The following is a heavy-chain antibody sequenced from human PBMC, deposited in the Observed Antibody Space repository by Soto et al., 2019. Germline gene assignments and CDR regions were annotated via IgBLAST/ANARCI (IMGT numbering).Heavy chain of an antibody. D-gene: IGHD6-19*01. V-gene: IGHV3-30-3*01. J-gene: IGHJ4*02. CDR2: ISYDGCNK. CDR3: ARGQWLVDY. CDR1: GFTFSSYA. Sequence: QVQLVESGGGVVQPGRSLRLSCAASGFTFSSYAMHWVRQAPGKGLEWVAVISYDGCNKYYADSVKGRFTISRDNSKNTLYLQMNSLRAEDTAVYYCARGQWLVDYWGQGTLVSVSS.